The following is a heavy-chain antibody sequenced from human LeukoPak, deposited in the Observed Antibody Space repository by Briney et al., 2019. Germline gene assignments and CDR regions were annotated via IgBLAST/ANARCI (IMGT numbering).Heavy chain of an antibody. CDR1: GFIFSSYA. CDR3: ASAVTTGAFDY. CDR2: ISYDGSNK. D-gene: IGHD4-17*01. J-gene: IGHJ4*02. Sequence: GRSLRLSCAASGFIFSSYAMHWVRQAPGKGLEWVAVISYDGSNKYYADSVKGRFTISRDNSKNTLYLQMNSLRAEDTAVYYCASAVTTGAFDYWGQRTLVTVSS. V-gene: IGHV3-30*04.